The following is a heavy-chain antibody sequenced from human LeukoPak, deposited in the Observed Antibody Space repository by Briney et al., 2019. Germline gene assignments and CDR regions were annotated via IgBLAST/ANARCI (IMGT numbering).Heavy chain of an antibody. D-gene: IGHD6-13*01. CDR3: AGSSSPDYFDY. V-gene: IGHV4-59*08. Sequence: SETLSLTCTVSGGSISSYYWSWIRQPPGKGLEWIGYIYYSGSTDYNPSLKSRVTISVDTSKNQFSLKLSSVTAADTAVYYCAGSSSPDYFDYWGQGTLVTVSS. J-gene: IGHJ4*02. CDR1: GGSISSYY. CDR2: IYYSGST.